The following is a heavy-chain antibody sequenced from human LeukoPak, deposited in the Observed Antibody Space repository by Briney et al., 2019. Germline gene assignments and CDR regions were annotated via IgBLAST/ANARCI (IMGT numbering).Heavy chain of an antibody. J-gene: IGHJ4*02. V-gene: IGHV3-74*01. D-gene: IGHD2-8*01. CDR3: TRSNGDAFYFDF. CDR1: GFIFSSKW. Sequence: GGSLRLSCAASGFIFSSKWMHWVRQAPGEGLMWVSRINTDGRATSYADSVKGRFTISRDKAENTLYLQMNSLRAEATAVYFCTRSNGDAFYFDFWGQETLVTVSS. CDR2: INTDGRAT.